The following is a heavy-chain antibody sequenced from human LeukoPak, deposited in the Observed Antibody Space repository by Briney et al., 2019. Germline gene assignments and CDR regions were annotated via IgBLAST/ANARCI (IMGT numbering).Heavy chain of an antibody. J-gene: IGHJ4*02. D-gene: IGHD5-12*01. CDR1: EFTFSSYW. CDR3: ARFAIAPTMRAVDY. CDR2: IKRDGSEE. V-gene: IGHV3-7*01. Sequence: PGGSLRLSCAASEFTFSSYWMSWVRQAPGKGLEWVANIKRDGSEEYYVDSVKGRFTISRDNAKNSLYLQMGSLRVEDTAVYFCARFAIAPTMRAVDYWGQGTLVTVSS.